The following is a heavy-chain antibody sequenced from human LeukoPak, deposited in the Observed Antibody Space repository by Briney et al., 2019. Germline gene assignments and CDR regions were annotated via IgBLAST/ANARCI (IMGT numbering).Heavy chain of an antibody. CDR1: GFTFSSYW. Sequence: GGSLRLSCAASGFTFSSYWMSWVRQAPGKGLEWVANIKQDGSEKYYVDSVKGRFTISRDNAKNSLYLQMNSLRAEDTAVYYCARDRGTYYYDSSGYSLFDYWGQGTLVTVSS. CDR3: ARDRGTYYYDSSGYSLFDY. V-gene: IGHV3-7*01. CDR2: IKQDGSEK. D-gene: IGHD3-22*01. J-gene: IGHJ4*02.